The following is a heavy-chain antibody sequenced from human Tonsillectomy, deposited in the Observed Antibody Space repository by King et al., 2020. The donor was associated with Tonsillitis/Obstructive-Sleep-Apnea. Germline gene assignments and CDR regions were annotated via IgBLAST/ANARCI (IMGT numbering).Heavy chain of an antibody. D-gene: IGHD2-2*02. V-gene: IGHV5-51*03. Sequence: QLVQSGAEVKKPGESLKISCKGSGYSFTSYWIGWVRQMPGKGLEWMGIIYPGDSDTRYSPSFQGQVTISADKSISTAYLQWSSLKASDTAMYYCARTHYYSSTSCYTSWFDPWGQGTLVTVSS. CDR1: GYSFTSYW. CDR2: IYPGDSDT. J-gene: IGHJ5*02. CDR3: ARTHYYSSTSCYTSWFDP.